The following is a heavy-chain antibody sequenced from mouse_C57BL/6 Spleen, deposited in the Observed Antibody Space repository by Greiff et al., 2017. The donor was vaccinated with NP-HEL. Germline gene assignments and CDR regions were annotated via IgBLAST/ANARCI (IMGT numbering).Heavy chain of an antibody. CDR3: ARDGYVPFAY. J-gene: IGHJ3*01. CDR1: GYSITSGYY. V-gene: IGHV3-6*01. Sequence: VQLQESGPGLVKPSQSLSLTCSVTGYSITSGYYWNWIRQFPGNKLEWMGYISYDGSNNYNPSLKNRISITRDTSKNQFFLKLNSVTTEDTATYYCARDGYVPFAYWGQGTLVTVSA. CDR2: ISYDGSN. D-gene: IGHD1-2*01.